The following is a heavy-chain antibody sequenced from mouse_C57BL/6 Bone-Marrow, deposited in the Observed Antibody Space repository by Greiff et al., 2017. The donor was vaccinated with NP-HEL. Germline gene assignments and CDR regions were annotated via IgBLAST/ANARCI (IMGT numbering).Heavy chain of an antibody. CDR3: ARVITTVVAPYWYFDV. Sequence: EVHLVESGGGLVKPGGSLKLSCAASGFTFSDYGMHWVRQAPEKGLAWVAYISSGSSTIYYADTVKGRFTFSRDNAKNTLFLQMTSLRSEDTAMYYCARVITTVVAPYWYFDVWGTGTTVTVSS. D-gene: IGHD1-1*01. V-gene: IGHV5-17*01. J-gene: IGHJ1*03. CDR1: GFTFSDYG. CDR2: ISSGSSTI.